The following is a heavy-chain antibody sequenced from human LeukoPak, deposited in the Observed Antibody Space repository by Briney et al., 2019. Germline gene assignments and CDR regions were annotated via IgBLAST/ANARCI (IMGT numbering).Heavy chain of an antibody. Sequence: SVKVSCKASGGTFSSYAISWVRQAPGQGLEWMGGIIPIFGTANYAQKFQGRVTITADESTSTAYMELSSLRAEDTAVYYCAKAPLYYDYWQYYFDYWGQGTLVTVSS. CDR2: IIPIFGTA. J-gene: IGHJ4*02. D-gene: IGHD3-22*01. CDR3: AKAPLYYDYWQYYFDY. CDR1: GGTFSSYA. V-gene: IGHV1-69*01.